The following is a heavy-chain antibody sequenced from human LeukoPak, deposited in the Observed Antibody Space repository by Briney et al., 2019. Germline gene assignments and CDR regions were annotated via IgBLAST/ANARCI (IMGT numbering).Heavy chain of an antibody. D-gene: IGHD3-22*01. V-gene: IGHV3-30*02. CDR2: IRNDGSDK. CDR1: GFTFRSYG. J-gene: IGHJ4*02. Sequence: GGSLRLSCAASGFTFRSYGMHWVRQAPGQGLEWVALIRNDGSDKYYADSVRVRFTISLDNSKNSLHVQMNSLRVEDTAVYYCAKDLEAGTSGYSLDYWGQGTLVTVSS. CDR3: AKDLEAGTSGYSLDY.